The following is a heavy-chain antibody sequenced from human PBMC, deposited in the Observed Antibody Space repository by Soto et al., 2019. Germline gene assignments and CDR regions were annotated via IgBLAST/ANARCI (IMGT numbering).Heavy chain of an antibody. V-gene: IGHV4-39*07. CDR1: GASFSSTSYY. Sequence: SETLSLTCTVSGASFSSTSYYWGWIRQPPGKGLEWIGNIRYSWNTYYNPSLKSRVTISVDTSKNQFSLKLSSVTAADTAVYYCARGTNYYYYGMDVWGQGTTVT. CDR2: IRYSWNT. D-gene: IGHD4-17*01. CDR3: ARGTNYYYYGMDV. J-gene: IGHJ6*02.